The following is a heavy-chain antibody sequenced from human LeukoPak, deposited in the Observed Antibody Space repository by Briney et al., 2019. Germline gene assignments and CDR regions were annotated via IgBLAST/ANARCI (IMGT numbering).Heavy chain of an antibody. D-gene: IGHD2-15*01. V-gene: IGHV4-59*08. CDR2: IYYSGST. CDR1: GGSISSYY. J-gene: IGHJ6*03. Sequence: PSETLSLTCTVSGGSISSYYWSWIRQPPGKGLEWIGYIYYSGSTNYNPSLKSRVTISVDTSKNQFSLKLSSVTAADTAVYYCARPTRKGGYCMDVWGKGTTVTVSS. CDR3: ARPTRKGGYCMDV.